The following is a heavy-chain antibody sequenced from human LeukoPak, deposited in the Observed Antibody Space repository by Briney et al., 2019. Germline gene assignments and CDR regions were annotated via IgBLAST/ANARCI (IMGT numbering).Heavy chain of an antibody. CDR3: ARGSLWFGELLDAFDI. CDR1: GGSISSSNW. V-gene: IGHV4-4*02. Sequence: SETLSLTCAVSGGSISSSNWWRWVRQPPGKGLEWIGEIYHSGSTNYNPSLKSRVTISVDKSKNQFSLKLSSVTAADTAVYYCARGSLWFGELLDAFDIWGQGTMVTVSS. D-gene: IGHD3-10*01. J-gene: IGHJ3*02. CDR2: IYHSGST.